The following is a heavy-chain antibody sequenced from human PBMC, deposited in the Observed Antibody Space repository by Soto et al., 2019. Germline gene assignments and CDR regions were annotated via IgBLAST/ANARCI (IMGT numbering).Heavy chain of an antibody. CDR3: ADVIQDF. CDR1: GFTFSSYA. CDR2: ISYDGSNK. V-gene: IGHV3-30-3*01. Sequence: QVQLVESGGGVVQPGRSLRLSCAASGFTFSSYAMHWVRQAPGKGLEWVAVISYDGSNKYYADSVKGRFTISRDNSKNTLYLQMNSLRAEDTAVYYCADVIQDFWGQGTLVTVSS. D-gene: IGHD3-3*01. J-gene: IGHJ4*02.